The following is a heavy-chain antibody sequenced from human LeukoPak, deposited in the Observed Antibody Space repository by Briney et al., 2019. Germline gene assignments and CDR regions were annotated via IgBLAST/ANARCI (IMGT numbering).Heavy chain of an antibody. CDR1: GYTFTSYS. V-gene: IGHV1-18*01. CDR2: ISACNGNT. CDR3: ARASSCSDGSCYSDY. Sequence: ASVKVSCKASGYTFTSYSISWVRQAPGQGLEWMGWISACNGNTIYAQKVKGRVTMTTDTSTSTAYMELRSLKSDDTAVYYCARASSCSDGSCYSDYWGQGTLVTVSS. D-gene: IGHD2-15*01. J-gene: IGHJ4*02.